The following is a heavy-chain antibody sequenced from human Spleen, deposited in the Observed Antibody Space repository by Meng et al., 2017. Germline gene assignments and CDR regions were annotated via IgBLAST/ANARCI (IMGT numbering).Heavy chain of an antibody. J-gene: IGHJ4*02. CDR1: CGSFSDYY. D-gene: IGHD4-11*01. CDR2: INHSGST. V-gene: IGHV4-34*01. Sequence: QVPLQRWGAGLLTPSETLSLTCVVSCGSFSDYYWGWIRQPPGKGLEWIGEINHSGSTNYNPSLESRATISVDTSQNNLSLKLSSVTAADSAVYYCARGPTTMAHDFDYWGQGTLVTVSS. CDR3: ARGPTTMAHDFDY.